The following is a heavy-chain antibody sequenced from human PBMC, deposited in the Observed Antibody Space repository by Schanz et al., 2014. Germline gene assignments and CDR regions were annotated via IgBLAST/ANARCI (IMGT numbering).Heavy chain of an antibody. D-gene: IGHD4-17*01. V-gene: IGHV3-74*01. CDR1: GFTFSDSW. Sequence: EVQLVESGGGLVQPGGSLRLSCAASGFTFSDSWMHWVRQAPGKGLVWVSRTSNDGSFTTFADSVKGRFTISRDNAKNTLYLQMNSLRAEDTAVYCCVRDTDYHFDYWGQGTLVTVSS. J-gene: IGHJ4*02. CDR2: TSNDGSFT. CDR3: VRDTDYHFDY.